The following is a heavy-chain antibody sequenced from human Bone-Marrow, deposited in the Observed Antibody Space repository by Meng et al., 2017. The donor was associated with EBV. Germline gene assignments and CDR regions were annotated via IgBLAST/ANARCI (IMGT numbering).Heavy chain of an antibody. CDR3: DRGLVAAPTGRIDY. Sequence: QVQLQHWGPGLLKPSETLSLTCAVYGGSFSGYYCTWIRNPPGKGMEWIGEINNTGNTNTNPSPTRRVPISVDGSKTQFPLSMKSGSVADTDADLYDRGLVAAPTGRIDYWGQRALVTVSS. CDR1: GGSFSGYY. CDR2: INNTGNT. V-gene: IGHV4-34*06. D-gene: IGHD2-8*02. J-gene: IGHJ4*02.